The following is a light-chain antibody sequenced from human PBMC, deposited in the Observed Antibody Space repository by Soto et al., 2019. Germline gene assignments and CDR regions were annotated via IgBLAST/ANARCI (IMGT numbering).Light chain of an antibody. CDR2: GAS. J-gene: IGKJ4*01. V-gene: IGKV3-15*01. CDR3: QQYSHWPPFT. Sequence: EIVMTQSPATLSVSPGERATLSCRASESVRSNLAWYQQKPGQAPLLLMYGASTRATGIPARFSGSGAGTEFTLTIRSLQSEDFAIYYCQQYSHWPPFTFGGGTKVEIK. CDR1: ESVRSN.